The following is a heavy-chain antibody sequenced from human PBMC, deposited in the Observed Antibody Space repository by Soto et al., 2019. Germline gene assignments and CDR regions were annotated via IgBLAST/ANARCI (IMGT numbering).Heavy chain of an antibody. J-gene: IGHJ5*02. V-gene: IGHV1-69*06. Sequence: QVQLVQSGAEVKKPCSAVKVSCTASGGPFSSYAINWVRQAPGQGLEWMGVITPMFGAPHYAQNFKGRIAITADKSTNTAYMDLSSLTSGDTAVYFCARVFTCRWCDPWGEWTLFTVSS. CDR1: GGPFSSYA. CDR3: ARVFTCRWCDP. CDR2: ITPMFGAP. D-gene: IGHD3-10*02.